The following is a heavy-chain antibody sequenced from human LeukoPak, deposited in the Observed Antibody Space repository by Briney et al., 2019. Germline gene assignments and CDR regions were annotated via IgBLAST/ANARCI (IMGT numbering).Heavy chain of an antibody. V-gene: IGHV3-21*01. CDR1: GFTISSYT. J-gene: IGHJ4*02. CDR2: ITSSSSYI. CDR3: ARVTWLSAAGTEGNFDY. D-gene: IGHD6-13*01. Sequence: PGGYLSLYCAAYGFTISSYTMNWVRQAPGKGLEWVSSITSSSSYIYYADSVKGRFTIYRHNAKNSLYLQMESLRAEDTAVYYCARVTWLSAAGTEGNFDYWGQGTRVTVSS.